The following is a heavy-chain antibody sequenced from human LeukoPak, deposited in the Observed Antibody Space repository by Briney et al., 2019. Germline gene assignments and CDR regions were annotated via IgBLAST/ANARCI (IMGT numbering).Heavy chain of an antibody. D-gene: IGHD3-9*01. CDR2: ISAYNGNT. Sequence: ASVKVSCKASGYTFTSYGFRWVRQAPGQGLEWMGWISAYNGNTNYAQKLQGRVTMTTDTSTSTAYMELRSLRSDDTAVYYCARDITYYDILTGYYPDYWGQGTLVTVSS. CDR1: GYTFTSYG. V-gene: IGHV1-18*01. CDR3: ARDITYYDILTGYYPDY. J-gene: IGHJ4*02.